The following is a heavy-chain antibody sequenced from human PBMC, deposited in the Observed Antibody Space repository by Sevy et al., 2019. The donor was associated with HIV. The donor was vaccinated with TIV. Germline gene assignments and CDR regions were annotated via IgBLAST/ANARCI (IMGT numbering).Heavy chain of an antibody. CDR1: GFTFSDFG. Sequence: GGSLRLSCAASGFTFSDFGMQWVRQAPGKGLQWVAVIWNDGSNKYYADSVKGRFTTSRDNSSNTLYLQMNSLRAEDTAVYYCATSRSGYFDSSGYYIYWGQGTLVTVSS. J-gene: IGHJ4*02. V-gene: IGHV3-33*01. CDR3: ATSRSGYFDSSGYYIY. D-gene: IGHD3-22*01. CDR2: IWNDGSNK.